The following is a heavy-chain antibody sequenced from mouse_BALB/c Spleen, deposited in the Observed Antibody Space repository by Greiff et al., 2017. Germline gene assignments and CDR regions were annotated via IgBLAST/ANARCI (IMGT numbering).Heavy chain of an antibody. CDR3: ARSDEAWFAY. CDR2: ISSGSSTI. CDR1: GFTFSSFG. V-gene: IGHV5-17*02. J-gene: IGHJ3*01. Sequence: EVNVVESGGGLVQPGGSRKLSCAASGFTFSSFGMHWVRQAPEKGLEWVAYISSGSSTIYYADTVKGRFTISRDNPKNTLFLQMTSLRSEDTAMYYCARSDEAWFAYWGQGTLVTVSA.